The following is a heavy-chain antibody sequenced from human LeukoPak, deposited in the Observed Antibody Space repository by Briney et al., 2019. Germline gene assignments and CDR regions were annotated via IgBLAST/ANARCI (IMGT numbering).Heavy chain of an antibody. J-gene: IGHJ4*02. D-gene: IGHD3-22*01. CDR1: GFKSSIPA. CDR3: AKGPTYYYDTSGYYIDY. CDR2: VGGSSEST. Sequence: GGSLRLSCAAFGFKSSIPAMSWVRQAPGKGLEWVSVVGGSSESTKYADSVKGRFTISRDNSKNTLYLQMNSLRAEDTAVYYCAKGPTYYYDTSGYYIDYWGQGTLVTVSS. V-gene: IGHV3-23*01.